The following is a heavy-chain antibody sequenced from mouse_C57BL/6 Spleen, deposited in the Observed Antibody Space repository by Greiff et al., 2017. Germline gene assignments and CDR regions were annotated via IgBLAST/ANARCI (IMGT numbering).Heavy chain of an antibody. D-gene: IGHD1-1*02. CDR1: GFTFSSYA. CDR2: ISDGGSYT. Sequence: EVKLVESGGGLVKPGGSLKLSCAASGFTFSSYAMSWVRQTPEKRLEWVATISDGGSYTYYPDNVKGRFTISRDNAKNNLYLQMSHLKSEDTAMYYCARVLLSLYAMDYWGQGTSVTVSS. CDR3: ARVLLSLYAMDY. J-gene: IGHJ4*01. V-gene: IGHV5-4*03.